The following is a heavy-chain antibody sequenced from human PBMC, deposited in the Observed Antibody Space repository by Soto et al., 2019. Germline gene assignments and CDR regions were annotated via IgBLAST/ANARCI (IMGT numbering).Heavy chain of an antibody. CDR2: IYYSGST. CDR3: ARETRPNYCSSTSCYAGVGMDV. D-gene: IGHD2-2*01. V-gene: IGHV4-59*01. CDR1: GGSISSYY. Sequence: SETLSLTCTVSGGSISSYYWSWSRQPPGKGLEWIGYIYYSGSTNYNPSLKSRVTISVDTSKNQFSLKLSSVTAADTAVYYCARETRPNYCSSTSCYAGVGMDVWGQGTTVTVSS. J-gene: IGHJ6*02.